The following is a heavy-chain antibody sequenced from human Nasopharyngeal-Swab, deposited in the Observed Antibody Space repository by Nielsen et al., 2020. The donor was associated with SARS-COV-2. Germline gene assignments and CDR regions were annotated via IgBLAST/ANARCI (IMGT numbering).Heavy chain of an antibody. V-gene: IGHV3-21*01. D-gene: IGHD1-26*01. CDR1: GFTFSSYS. Sequence: GESLKISCAASGFTFSSYSMNWVRQAPGKGLEWVSSISSSSSYIYYADSAKGRFTISRDNAKNSLYLQMNSLRAEDTAVYYCARDGGATIFDYWGQGTLVTVSS. CDR2: ISSSSSYI. CDR3: ARDGGATIFDY. J-gene: IGHJ4*02.